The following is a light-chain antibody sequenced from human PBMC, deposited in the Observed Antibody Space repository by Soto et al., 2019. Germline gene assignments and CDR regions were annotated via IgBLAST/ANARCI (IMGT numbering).Light chain of an antibody. CDR2: DNS. V-gene: IGLV1-40*01. CDR1: SSNIGAGYV. Sequence: QSVLTQPPLVSGAPGQRVTISCTGSSSNIGAGYVVHWYQQLPGTAPKLLIYDNSNRPSGVPDRFSGSKSDTSASLAITGLQAEDEADYYCQSYDSSLLSGAWVFGGGTKLTVL. CDR3: QSYDSSLLSGAWV. J-gene: IGLJ3*02.